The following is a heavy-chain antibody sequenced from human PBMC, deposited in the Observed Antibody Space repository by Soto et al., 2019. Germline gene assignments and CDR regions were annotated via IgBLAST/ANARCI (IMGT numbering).Heavy chain of an antibody. CDR2: INPNTGGT. V-gene: IGHV1-2*02. J-gene: IGHJ5*02. CDR3: AIVASWAARAWFDP. D-gene: IGHD2-15*01. CDR1: GYTFTGYF. Sequence: QVQLVQSGAEVKKPGASVKVSCMASGYTFTGYFIHWVREVPGQGLEYMGWINPNTGGTDYAQKSQGRVTMTSDTSISTVFMEMKRLTSDDTAVYCCAIVASWAARAWFDPWGQGTLVTVSS.